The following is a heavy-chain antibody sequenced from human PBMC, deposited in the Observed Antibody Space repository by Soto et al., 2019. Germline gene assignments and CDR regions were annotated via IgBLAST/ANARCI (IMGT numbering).Heavy chain of an antibody. D-gene: IGHD6-6*01. CDR1: GGSISSSSYY. V-gene: IGHV4-39*01. Sequence: QLQLQESGPGLVKPSETLSLTCTVSGGSISSSSYYWGWIRQPPGKGLEWIGSIYYSGSTYYNPTLKSRVTISVDPSQNQCSRELSSVTGADTAVYYCSKRLKYSTTLDGWFYPWGQGTLVTVSS. J-gene: IGHJ5*02. CDR2: IYYSGST. CDR3: SKRLKYSTTLDGWFYP.